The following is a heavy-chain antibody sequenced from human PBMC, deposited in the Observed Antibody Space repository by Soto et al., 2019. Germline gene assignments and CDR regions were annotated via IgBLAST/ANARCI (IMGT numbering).Heavy chain of an antibody. Sequence: EVQLLESGGGLVQPGGSLRLSCAASGFTFSSYAMSWVRQAPGKGLEWVSAISGSGGSTYYADSVKGRFTISRDNSKNTLYLQMNSLRAEDTAVYYCAKEHSGGYDFWSGPRFDPWGQGTLVTVSS. D-gene: IGHD3-3*01. V-gene: IGHV3-23*01. CDR1: GFTFSSYA. CDR3: AKEHSGGYDFWSGPRFDP. J-gene: IGHJ5*02. CDR2: ISGSGGST.